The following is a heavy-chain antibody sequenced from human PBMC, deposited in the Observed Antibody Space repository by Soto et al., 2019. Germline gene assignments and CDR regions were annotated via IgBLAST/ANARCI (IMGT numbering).Heavy chain of an antibody. CDR3: ETDGVGYGMDV. V-gene: IGHV1-24*01. J-gene: IGHJ6*02. D-gene: IGHD2-15*01. Sequence: ASVKVSYKVSGYTLTELSMHWVRQAPGKGLEWMGGFDPEDGETIYAQKFQGRVTMTEDTYTDTAYMELSSLRSEDTAVHYCETDGVGYGMDVWGQGNTVTVSS. CDR1: GYTLTELS. CDR2: FDPEDGET.